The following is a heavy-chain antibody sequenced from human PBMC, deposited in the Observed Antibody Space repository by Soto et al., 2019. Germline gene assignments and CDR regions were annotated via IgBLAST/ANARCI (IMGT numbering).Heavy chain of an antibody. CDR1: GESFSGHI. J-gene: IGHJ4*02. D-gene: IGHD6-19*01. CDR2: INHSGSA. V-gene: IGHV4-34*01. CDR3: ARGLITGSHYSGGWYYFDS. Sequence: QVQLQQSGAGLLKPSETLSLTCAVYGESFSGHIWTWIRQTPGKGLQWIGQINHSGSASYNPSLKSRFTISEHTFNSQFSLELSSVTAAATAVYYCARGLITGSHYSGGWYYFDSWGQGTQVTVSS.